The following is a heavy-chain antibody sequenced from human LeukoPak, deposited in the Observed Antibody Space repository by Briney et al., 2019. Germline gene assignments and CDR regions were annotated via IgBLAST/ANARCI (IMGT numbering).Heavy chain of an antibody. Sequence: PSETLSLTCTVSGGSISGYYWSWIRQPPGKGLEWIGYISYTGIANYNPSLKSRVIISVDTSKNQFSLKLSSVTAADTAVYYCARLSYDYVWGSYRYTGGFDYWGQGTLVTVSS. V-gene: IGHV4-59*12. CDR3: ARLSYDYVWGSYRYTGGFDY. CDR1: GGSISGYY. J-gene: IGHJ4*02. CDR2: ISYTGIA. D-gene: IGHD3-16*02.